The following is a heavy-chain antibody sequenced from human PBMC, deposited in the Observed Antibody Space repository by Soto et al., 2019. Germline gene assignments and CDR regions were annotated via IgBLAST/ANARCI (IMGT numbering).Heavy chain of an antibody. CDR1: GGSVSSGSYY. D-gene: IGHD5-12*01. V-gene: IGHV4-61*01. J-gene: IGHJ4*02. CDR3: ARDDSGYDSASPFDY. CDR2: IYYSGST. Sequence: SEPLSLTCTVSGGSVSSGSYYWSWIRQPPGKGLEWIGYIYYSGSTNYNPSLKSRVTISVDTSKNQFSLKLSSVTAADTAVYYCARDDSGYDSASPFDYWGQGTLVTVSS.